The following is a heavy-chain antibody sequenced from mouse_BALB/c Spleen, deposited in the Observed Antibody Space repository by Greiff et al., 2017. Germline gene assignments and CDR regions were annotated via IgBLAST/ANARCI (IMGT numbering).Heavy chain of an antibody. Sequence: EVKLVESGGGLVKPGGSLKLSCAASGFTFSDYYMYWVRQTPEKRLEWVATISDGGSYTYYPDSVKGRFTISRDNAKNNLYLQMSSLKSEDTAMYYCARDPNWDGAMDYWGQGTSVTVSS. J-gene: IGHJ4*01. CDR3: ARDPNWDGAMDY. CDR1: GFTFSDYY. CDR2: ISDGGSYT. D-gene: IGHD4-1*01. V-gene: IGHV5-4*02.